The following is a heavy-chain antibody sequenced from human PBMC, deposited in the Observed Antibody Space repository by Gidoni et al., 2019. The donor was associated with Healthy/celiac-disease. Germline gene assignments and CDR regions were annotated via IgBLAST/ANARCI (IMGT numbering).Heavy chain of an antibody. D-gene: IGHD6-13*01. Sequence: EVQLVESGGGLVQPGGSLRLSCAASGFTFSSYAMSWVRQAPGKGLEWVSAISGSGGSTYYADSVKGRFTISRDNSKNTLYLQMNSLRAEDTAVYYCAKDGFRIAAAGSGFDPWGQGTLVTVSS. V-gene: IGHV3-23*04. CDR2: ISGSGGST. CDR1: GFTFSSYA. CDR3: AKDGFRIAAAGSGFDP. J-gene: IGHJ5*02.